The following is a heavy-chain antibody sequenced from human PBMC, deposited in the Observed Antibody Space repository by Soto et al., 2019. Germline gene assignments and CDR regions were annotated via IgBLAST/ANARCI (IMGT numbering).Heavy chain of an antibody. Sequence: QVQLVQSGAEVKKPGASVKVSCKASGYTFTSYGISWVRQAPGQGLEWMGWISAYNGNTNYAQKLQGRVTMTTDTTTTTDYMELRSLRSADTSVYYCARGSSADYACYGMDVGGQGTTVTVSS. CDR3: ARGSSADYACYGMDV. V-gene: IGHV1-18*01. CDR2: ISAYNGNT. J-gene: IGHJ6*02. CDR1: GYTFTSYG.